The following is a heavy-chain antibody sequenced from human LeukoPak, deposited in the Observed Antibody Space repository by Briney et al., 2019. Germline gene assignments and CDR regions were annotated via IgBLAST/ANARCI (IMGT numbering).Heavy chain of an antibody. D-gene: IGHD3-3*01. CDR1: GGSISSYY. J-gene: IGHJ5*02. Sequence: KPSETLSLTCTVSGGSISSYYWSWLRQPPGKGLEWIGYIYYSGSTNYNPSLKSRVTISVDTSKNQFSLKLSSVTAADTAVYYCARAHYDFWSGRNWFDPWGQGTLVTVSS. CDR2: IYYSGST. V-gene: IGHV4-59*01. CDR3: ARAHYDFWSGRNWFDP.